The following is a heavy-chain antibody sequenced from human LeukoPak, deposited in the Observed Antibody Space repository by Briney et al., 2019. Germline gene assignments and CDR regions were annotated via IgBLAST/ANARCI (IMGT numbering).Heavy chain of an antibody. Sequence: SETLSLTCTVSGGSISSGGYYWSWIRQHPGEGLEWIGYIYYIGSTNYSPSLKSRATISVDTSKNQFSLKLSSVTAADTAVYYCASKSSDHGELRFDYWGQGALVTVSS. CDR2: IYYIGST. D-gene: IGHD4-17*01. CDR1: GGSISSGGYY. V-gene: IGHV4-61*08. CDR3: ASKSSDHGELRFDY. J-gene: IGHJ4*02.